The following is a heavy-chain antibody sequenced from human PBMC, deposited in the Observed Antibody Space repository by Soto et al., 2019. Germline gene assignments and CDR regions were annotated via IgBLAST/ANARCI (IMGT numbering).Heavy chain of an antibody. CDR1: GYSISSGYY. J-gene: IGHJ5*02. CDR2: IYHSGST. D-gene: IGHD4-17*01. V-gene: IGHV4-38-2*01. Sequence: LSLTCAVSGYSISSGYYWGWIRQTPGKGLEWIASIYHSGSTYYNPSLKSRVTISVDTSKNQFSLKLNSVTAADTAVYYCARGAATVTPGWFDPWGQGIMVTVSS. CDR3: ARGAATVTPGWFDP.